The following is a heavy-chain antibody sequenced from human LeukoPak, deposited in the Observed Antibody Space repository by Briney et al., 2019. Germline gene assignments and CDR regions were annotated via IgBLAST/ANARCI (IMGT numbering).Heavy chain of an antibody. V-gene: IGHV3-11*01. J-gene: IGHJ4*02. D-gene: IGHD3-22*01. CDR1: GFTFSDYY. Sequence: GGSLRLSCAASGFTFSDYYMSWIRQAPGKGLEWVSYISSSGSTIYYADSVKGRFTISRDNAKNSLYLQMNSLRAEDTAVYYCARDFSRYCDSSGYIDYWGQGTLVTVSS. CDR2: ISSSGSTI. CDR3: ARDFSRYCDSSGYIDY.